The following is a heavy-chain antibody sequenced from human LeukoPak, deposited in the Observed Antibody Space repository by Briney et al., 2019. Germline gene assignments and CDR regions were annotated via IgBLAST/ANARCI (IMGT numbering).Heavy chain of an antibody. Sequence: ASVKASCKASGYTFTSYGISWVRQAPGQGLEWMGWISAYNGNTNYAQKLQGRVTMTTDTSTSTAYMELRSLRSGDTAVYYCARVDGIVVVPAAQFDYWGQGTLVTVSS. D-gene: IGHD2-2*01. CDR1: GYTFTSYG. V-gene: IGHV1-18*01. CDR2: ISAYNGNT. J-gene: IGHJ4*02. CDR3: ARVDGIVVVPAAQFDY.